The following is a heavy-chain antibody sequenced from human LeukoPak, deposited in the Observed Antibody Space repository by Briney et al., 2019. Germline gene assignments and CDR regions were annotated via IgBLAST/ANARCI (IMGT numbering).Heavy chain of an antibody. CDR2: IIPIFGTA. V-gene: IGHV1-69*13. Sequence: SVKVSCKASGGTFSSYAISWVRQAPGQGLEWMGGIIPIFGTANYAQKFQGRVTITADESTSTAYMELSSLRSEDTAVYYCASGVLEWLPPYHYYGMDVWGQGTTVTVSS. CDR1: GGTFSSYA. D-gene: IGHD3-3*01. J-gene: IGHJ6*02. CDR3: ASGVLEWLPPYHYYGMDV.